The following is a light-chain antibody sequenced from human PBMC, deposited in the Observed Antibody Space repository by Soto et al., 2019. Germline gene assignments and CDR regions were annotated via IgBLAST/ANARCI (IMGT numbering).Light chain of an antibody. CDR2: TNN. CDR3: AAWDDSLNGVV. J-gene: IGLJ3*02. V-gene: IGLV1-47*01. Sequence: QSALTQPPSASGTPGQGVTISCSGSNSNIGNNYVHWYQQLPGTAPKLLIYTNNQRPSGVPDRFSGSKSGTSASLAISGLRSEDEADYYCAAWDDSLNGVVFGGGTKLTVL. CDR1: NSNIGNNY.